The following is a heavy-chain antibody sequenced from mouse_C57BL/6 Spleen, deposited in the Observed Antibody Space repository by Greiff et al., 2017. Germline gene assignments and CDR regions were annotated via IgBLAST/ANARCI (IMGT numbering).Heavy chain of an antibody. J-gene: IGHJ2*01. CDR1: GYTFTDYE. Sequence: QVQLQQSGAELVRPGASVTLSCKASGYTFTDYEMHWVKQTPVHGLEWIGAIDPETGGTAYNHKFKGKAILTADQSSSTAYLELRSLTSEDSSVYYCIVYDGYFDYWGQGTTLTVSS. V-gene: IGHV1-15*01. D-gene: IGHD2-3*01. CDR2: IDPETGGT. CDR3: IVYDGYFDY.